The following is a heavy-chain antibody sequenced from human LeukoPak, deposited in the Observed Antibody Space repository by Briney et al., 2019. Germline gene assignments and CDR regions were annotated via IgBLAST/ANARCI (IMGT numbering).Heavy chain of an antibody. J-gene: IGHJ4*02. CDR1: GGSISSSNW. CDR3: ARGGQSRYCSSTSCYDY. V-gene: IGHV4-4*02. CDR2: IYHSGST. D-gene: IGHD2-2*01. Sequence: SGTLSLTCAVSGGSISSSNWWSWVRQPPGKGLEWIGEIYHSGSTNYNPSLKSRVTISVDKSKNQFSLKLSSVTAADTAVYYCARGGQSRYCSSTSCYDYWGQGTLVTVSP.